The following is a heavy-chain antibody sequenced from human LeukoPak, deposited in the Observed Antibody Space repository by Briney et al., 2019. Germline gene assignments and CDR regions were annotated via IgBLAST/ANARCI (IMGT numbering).Heavy chain of an antibody. CDR2: ISYDGSNQ. Sequence: GGFLKLSFASSGFTFDNYAIHWVRQAPGKGLEWVAGISYDGSNQYYPDSEKGRFTISRDNSKNVLYMQMNSLRAEDTAVYYCAKNRVATTGTYGMDVWGQGTTVTVSS. D-gene: IGHD5-12*01. J-gene: IGHJ6*02. CDR3: AKNRVATTGTYGMDV. V-gene: IGHV3-30*18. CDR1: GFTFDNYA.